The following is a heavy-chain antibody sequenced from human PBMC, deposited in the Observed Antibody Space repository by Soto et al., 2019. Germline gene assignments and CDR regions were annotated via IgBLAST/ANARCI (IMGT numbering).Heavy chain of an antibody. V-gene: IGHV3-48*04. CDR1: GFSFSSFS. D-gene: IGHD3-10*01. CDR3: ARLGDYGSGSY. CDR2: ISGGGTTT. J-gene: IGHJ4*02. Sequence: EVHLVESGGALVQPGGSLRLSCAASGFSFSSFSMNWVRQAPGKGLEWVSYISGGGTTTYYADSVKGRFTISRDDAKNSRYLQMNSLQAEGTAVYSCARLGDYGSGSYWGQGTLVTVSS.